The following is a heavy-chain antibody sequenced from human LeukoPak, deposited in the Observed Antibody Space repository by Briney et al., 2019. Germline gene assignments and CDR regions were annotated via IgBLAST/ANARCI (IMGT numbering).Heavy chain of an antibody. CDR2: INPNSGGT. CDR1: GYTFTGYY. D-gene: IGHD3-10*01. Sequence: ASVTVSCKASGYTFTGYYMHWVRQAPGQGLEWMGWINPNSGGTNYAQKFQGRVTMTRDTSISTAYMELSRLRSDDTAVYYCARALTMVRGVIITVPGYWGQGTLVTVSS. CDR3: ARALTMVRGVIITVPGY. J-gene: IGHJ4*02. V-gene: IGHV1-2*02.